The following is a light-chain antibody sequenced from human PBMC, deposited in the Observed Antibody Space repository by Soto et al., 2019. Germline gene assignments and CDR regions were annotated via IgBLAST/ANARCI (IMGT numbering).Light chain of an antibody. CDR3: QQYNSWPPVT. V-gene: IGKV3-15*01. CDR1: QSIGRT. J-gene: IGKJ1*01. CDR2: DAS. Sequence: IVLTPSPATLAVSPGERAALSASASQSIGRTLAWYQQKPGQAPRLLIYDASNRATGIPARFSGSGSGREFTLTITSLQSEDFAVYYCQQYNSWPPVTFGQGTRVDI.